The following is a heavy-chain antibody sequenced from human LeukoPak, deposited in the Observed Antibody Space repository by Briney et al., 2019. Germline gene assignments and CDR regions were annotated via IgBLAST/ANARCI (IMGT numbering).Heavy chain of an antibody. Sequence: GGSLRLSCAASGFTFCSYSMNWGRPAPREGLGGVSSISSSRSYIYYEDSVQGRFTISRDNAKNSLYLQMNSLRAEDTAVYYCARDYSGYEPYYFDYWGQATMVTVSS. V-gene: IGHV3-21*01. J-gene: IGHJ4*02. D-gene: IGHD5-12*01. CDR1: GFTFCSYS. CDR2: ISSSRSYI. CDR3: ARDYSGYEPYYFDY.